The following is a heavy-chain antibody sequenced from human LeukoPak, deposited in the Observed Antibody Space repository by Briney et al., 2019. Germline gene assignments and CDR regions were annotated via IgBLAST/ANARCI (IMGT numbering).Heavy chain of an antibody. CDR1: GGSISSYY. Sequence: SETLSLTCTVSGGSISSYYWSWIRRPPGKGLEWIGYIYYSGSTNYNPSLKSRVTISVDTSKNQFSLKLSSVTAADTAVYYCARGVVTAYFDYWGQGTLVTVSS. J-gene: IGHJ4*02. CDR3: ARGVVTAYFDY. CDR2: IYYSGST. D-gene: IGHD2-21*02. V-gene: IGHV4-59*01.